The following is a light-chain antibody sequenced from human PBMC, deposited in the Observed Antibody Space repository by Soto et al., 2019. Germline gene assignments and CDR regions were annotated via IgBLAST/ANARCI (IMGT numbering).Light chain of an antibody. J-gene: IGKJ4*01. CDR3: QHYDNRPLT. V-gene: IGKV1-33*01. Sequence: DIQMTQSPYSLSASVGDRVTITCQASQDISNYLNWYQQKPGKAPKLLIYDASNLETAVPSRFSGSGSGTEFTFTISSLQPEDIATYYCQHYDNRPLTFGGGTKVEIK. CDR1: QDISNY. CDR2: DAS.